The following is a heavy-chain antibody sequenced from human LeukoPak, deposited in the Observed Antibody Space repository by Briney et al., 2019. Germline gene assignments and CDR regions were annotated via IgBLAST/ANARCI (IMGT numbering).Heavy chain of an antibody. CDR2: ISAYNGNT. CDR1: GYSFASFG. CDR3: ARGGYYGSGSFPDH. Sequence: ASVKVSCKASGYSFASFGINWVRQAPGQGLEWMGWISAYNGNTNYAESHQGRVTMTTDTSTSTAYMDLRSLRSDDTAVYYCARGGYYGSGSFPDHWGQGTLVTISS. J-gene: IGHJ5*02. V-gene: IGHV1-18*01. D-gene: IGHD3-10*01.